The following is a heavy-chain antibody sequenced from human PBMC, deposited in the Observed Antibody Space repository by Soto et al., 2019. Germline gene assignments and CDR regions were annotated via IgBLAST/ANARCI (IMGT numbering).Heavy chain of an antibody. Sequence: PSETLSLTCTVSGGSISSYCWSWIRQPPGQGLEWIGYIYYSGSTNYNPSLKSRVTISVDTSKNQFSLKLSSVTAADTAVYYCARERYYYGSGASWVDPWGQGTLVTVSS. D-gene: IGHD3-10*01. CDR2: IYYSGST. CDR3: ARERYYYGSGASWVDP. V-gene: IGHV4-59*08. J-gene: IGHJ5*02. CDR1: GGSISSYC.